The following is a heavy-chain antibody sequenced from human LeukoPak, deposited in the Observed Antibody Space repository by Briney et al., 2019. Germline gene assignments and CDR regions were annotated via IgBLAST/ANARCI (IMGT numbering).Heavy chain of an antibody. Sequence: PGGSLRLSCAASGFTFSSYALNWVGQAPGKGLEWGSYISSSSSTIYHTDYVKGRFTISRDNAKNSLYLQMNSLRDEDTAVYYCARDFIALYDSSGYPYWGQGTLVTVSS. D-gene: IGHD3-22*01. CDR3: ARDFIALYDSSGYPY. CDR2: ISSSSSTI. V-gene: IGHV3-48*02. CDR1: GFTFSSYA. J-gene: IGHJ4*02.